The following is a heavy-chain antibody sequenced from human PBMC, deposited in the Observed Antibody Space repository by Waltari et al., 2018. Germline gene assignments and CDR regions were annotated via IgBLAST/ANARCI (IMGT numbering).Heavy chain of an antibody. CDR1: GGSISISSHY. D-gene: IGHD2-15*01. CDR2: IYYNGRT. J-gene: IGHJ5*02. Sequence: QLQLQESGPGLVKPSETLSLTCIVSGGSISISSHYWDWIRQPPGKGLEWIGSIYYNGRTQYNPSLKTRVTMSVDPSKNQFSLKMTSVTAADTAMYYCARGGTPDGWFDPWGQGTLVNVSS. CDR3: ARGGTPDGWFDP. V-gene: IGHV4-39*07.